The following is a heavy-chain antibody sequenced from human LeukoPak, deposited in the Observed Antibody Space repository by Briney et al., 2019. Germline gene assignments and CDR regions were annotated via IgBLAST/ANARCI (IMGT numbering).Heavy chain of an antibody. CDR1: GYTFTGYY. J-gene: IGHJ6*02. D-gene: IGHD6-13*01. V-gene: IGHV1-2*02. Sequence: ASVKVSCKASGYTFTGYYMHWVRQAPGQGLEWMGWINPNSGGTNYAQKFQGRVTMTRDTSISTAYMELSRLRSDDTAVYYCARMYSSSQYYYGMDVWGQGTTVTVSS. CDR2: INPNSGGT. CDR3: ARMYSSSQYYYGMDV.